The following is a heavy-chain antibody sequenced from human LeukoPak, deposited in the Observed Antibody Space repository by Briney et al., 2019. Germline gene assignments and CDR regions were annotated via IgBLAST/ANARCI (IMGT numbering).Heavy chain of an antibody. V-gene: IGHV1-18*01. J-gene: IGHJ5*02. Sequence: GASVTVSCKASGYTFTSYGISWVRQAPGQGLEWMGWISAYNGNTNYAQKLQGRVTITADKSTSTAYMELSSLRSEDTAVYYCARGFTVTTSRFDPWGQGTLVTVSS. CDR1: GYTFTSYG. CDR2: ISAYNGNT. D-gene: IGHD4-17*01. CDR3: ARGFTVTTSRFDP.